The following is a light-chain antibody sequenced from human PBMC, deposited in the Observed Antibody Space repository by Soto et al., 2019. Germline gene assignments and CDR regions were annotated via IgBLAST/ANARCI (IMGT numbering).Light chain of an antibody. V-gene: IGLV2-14*01. J-gene: IGLJ1*01. CDR2: EVS. Sequence: QSALTQPASVSGSPGQSITISCTGTSSDVGGYNYVSWHQRHPGKAPKLMIFEVSYRPSGVSDRFSGSKSGNTASLTISGLQADDEADYYCSSNTRSSLYVFGTGTKLTVL. CDR1: SSDVGGYNY. CDR3: SSNTRSSLYV.